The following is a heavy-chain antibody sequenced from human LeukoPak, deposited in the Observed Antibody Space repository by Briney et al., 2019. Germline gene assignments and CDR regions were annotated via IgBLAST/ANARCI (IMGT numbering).Heavy chain of an antibody. CDR2: IYYSGST. J-gene: IGHJ4*02. Sequence: SETLSLTCTVSGGSIRSYYWSWIRQPPGKGLEWIGYIYYSGSTNYNPSLKSRVTTSVDTSKNQFSLKSSSVTAADTAVYYCARQNPSGSYGYYFDYWGQGTLVTVSS. CDR1: GGSIRSYY. V-gene: IGHV4-59*08. D-gene: IGHD1-26*01. CDR3: ARQNPSGSYGYYFDY.